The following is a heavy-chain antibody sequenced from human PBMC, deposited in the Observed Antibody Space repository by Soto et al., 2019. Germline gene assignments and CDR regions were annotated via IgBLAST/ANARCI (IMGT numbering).Heavy chain of an antibody. CDR3: AKDEYSGSGSYRYYSFYHGMDV. CDR2: ISGNSEIT. D-gene: IGHD3-10*01. CDR1: GFTFSTYA. V-gene: IGHV3-23*01. Sequence: RLSCATSGFTFSTYAISWVRQAPGKGLEWVSTISGNSEITYYADSVKGRFTISKDSSTNTVYLQMSSLRAEDTAAYYCAKDEYSGSGSYRYYSFYHGMDVWGQGTTVTVSS. J-gene: IGHJ6*02.